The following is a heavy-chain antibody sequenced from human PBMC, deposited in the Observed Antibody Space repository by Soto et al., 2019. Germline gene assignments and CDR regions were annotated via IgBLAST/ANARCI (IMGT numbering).Heavy chain of an antibody. V-gene: IGHV1-18*01. CDR3: ARDPGFGFGYSYAFAMDV. Sequence: ASVKVSCKGSGYTFSNYGISWVRQGPGQGLEWMGWISGYNGNTHYEEKVQDRIKMTTDTSTSTTYLELRSLRSDDTAVYFCARDPGFGFGYSYAFAMDVWGQGTTVTVSS. D-gene: IGHD5-18*01. CDR2: ISGYNGNT. CDR1: GYTFSNYG. J-gene: IGHJ6*02.